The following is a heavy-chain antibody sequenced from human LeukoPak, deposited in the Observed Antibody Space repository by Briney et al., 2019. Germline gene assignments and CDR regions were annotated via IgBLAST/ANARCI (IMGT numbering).Heavy chain of an antibody. CDR1: GLTFSSYG. V-gene: IGHV3-21*04. Sequence: GGSLRLSCAASGLTFSSYGMNWVRQAPGKGLEWVSSISRRSSYIHYADSVKGRFTVSRDNAKNSLFLQMNSLTAEDTAVYFCAKGLWFGELLRLYFDYWGQGTLVTVSS. J-gene: IGHJ4*02. CDR2: ISRRSSYI. D-gene: IGHD3-10*01. CDR3: AKGLWFGELLRLYFDY.